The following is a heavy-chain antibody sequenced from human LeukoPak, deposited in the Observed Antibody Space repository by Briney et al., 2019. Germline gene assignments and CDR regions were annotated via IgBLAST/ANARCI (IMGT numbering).Heavy chain of an antibody. V-gene: IGHV4-39*07. Sequence: PSQTLSLTCTVSGGSITSGLYYWGWIRQPPGKGLEWIGSIHYSGSTYDNPSLRSRGSISVHTSKNQFSLKLSSVTAADTAVYYCARAVHYYDSSGYQVLYNWFDPWGQGTLVTVSS. D-gene: IGHD3-22*01. CDR3: ARAVHYYDSSGYQVLYNWFDP. CDR2: IHYSGST. CDR1: GGSITSGLYY. J-gene: IGHJ5*02.